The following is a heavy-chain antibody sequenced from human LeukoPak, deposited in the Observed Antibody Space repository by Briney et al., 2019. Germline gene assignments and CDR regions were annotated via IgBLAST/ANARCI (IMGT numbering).Heavy chain of an antibody. CDR1: GGSISSSSYY. D-gene: IGHD6-6*01. V-gene: IGHV4-39*01. Sequence: SETLSLTCTVSGGSISSSSYYWGWIRQLPGKGLEWIGSIYYSGSTYYKPSLKSRVTISVDTSKNQFSLKLSSVTAADTAVYYCARQRSVPYYYYYMDVWGKGTTVTVSS. CDR2: IYYSGST. CDR3: ARQRSVPYYYYYMDV. J-gene: IGHJ6*03.